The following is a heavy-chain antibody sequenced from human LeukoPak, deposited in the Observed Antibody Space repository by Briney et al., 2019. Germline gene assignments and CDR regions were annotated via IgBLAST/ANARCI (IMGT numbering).Heavy chain of an antibody. CDR3: GRTGIGSSYYYGMDV. D-gene: IGHD6-6*01. J-gene: IGHJ6*02. CDR2: IYTSGST. V-gene: IGHV4-4*07. Sequence: SETLSLTCTVSGGSISNYYWSWIRQPARRGLEWIGRIYTSGSTNYNPSLKSRVTMSVDTSKNQFSLRLTSVTAADTAVYYCGRTGIGSSYYYGMDVWGQGTTVTVSS. CDR1: GGSISNYY.